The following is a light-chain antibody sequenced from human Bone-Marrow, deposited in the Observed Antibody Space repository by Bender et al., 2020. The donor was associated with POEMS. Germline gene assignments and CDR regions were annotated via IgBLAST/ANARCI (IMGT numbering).Light chain of an antibody. Sequence: QSVLTQPPSVSGAPGQRVTISCTGSSSNTGSGYDINWYQHLPGTAPKLLIYGYNNRPSGVPDRFSGSKSGTSASLAITGLQAEDEGDYYCCSFAGGVSWVFGGGTELTVL. V-gene: IGLV1-40*01. J-gene: IGLJ3*02. CDR2: GYN. CDR3: CSFAGGVSWV. CDR1: SSNTGSGYD.